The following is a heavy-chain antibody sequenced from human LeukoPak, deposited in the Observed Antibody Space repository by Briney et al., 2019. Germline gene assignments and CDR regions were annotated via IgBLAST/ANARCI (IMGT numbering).Heavy chain of an antibody. D-gene: IGHD3-22*01. V-gene: IGHV3-23*01. CDR3: AKSLYYYDSSGYYLYYFDY. Sequence: PGGSLRLSCAASGFTFSSYSMNWVRQAPGKGLEWVSTISGSGGITYYADSVKGRFTISRDNSKNTLYLQMNSLRAEDTAVYFCAKSLYYYDSSGYYLYYFDYWGQEPWSPSPQ. CDR1: GFTFSSYS. CDR2: ISGSGGIT. J-gene: IGHJ4*01.